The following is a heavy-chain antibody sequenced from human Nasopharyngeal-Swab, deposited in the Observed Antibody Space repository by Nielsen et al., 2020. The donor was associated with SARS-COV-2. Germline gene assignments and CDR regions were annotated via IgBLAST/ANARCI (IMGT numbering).Heavy chain of an antibody. D-gene: IGHD3-10*01. CDR2: ISSTGTNT. Sequence: LSLTCAASGFTFSDYFMTWIRQAPGKGLEWLSYISSTGTNTNYADSVRGRFTISRDNAKSSLYLQLTSLRAEDTAVYYCATYSLSGSYYAYWGRGTLVTVSS. J-gene: IGHJ4*02. V-gene: IGHV3-11*03. CDR3: ATYSLSGSYYAY. CDR1: GFTFSDYF.